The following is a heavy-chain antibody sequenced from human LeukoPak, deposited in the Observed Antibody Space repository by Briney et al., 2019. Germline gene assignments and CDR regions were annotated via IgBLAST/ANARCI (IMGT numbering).Heavy chain of an antibody. V-gene: IGHV4-39*01. D-gene: IGHD5-18*01. Sequence: ASETLSLTCTVSGVSISSSSYHWDWIRQPPGKGLEWIGSIYDNGSTYYSLSLKSRVTISVDTSKNQFSLRLNSVTAADTAVYYCARQVLHTAMDYWGQGTLVSVSS. CDR3: ARQVLHTAMDY. CDR1: GVSISSSSYH. J-gene: IGHJ4*02. CDR2: IYDNGST.